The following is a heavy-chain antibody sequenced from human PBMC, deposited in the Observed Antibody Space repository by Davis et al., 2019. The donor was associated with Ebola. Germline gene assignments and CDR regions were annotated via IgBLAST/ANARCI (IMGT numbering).Heavy chain of an antibody. CDR1: ALISSTYG. D-gene: IGHD3-3*01. J-gene: IGHJ4*02. V-gene: IGHV3-7*01. Sequence: PRGSLRLSCAASALISSTYGIHWVRQAPGKGLEWVATIKQDGSEKYYVDSVKGRFTTSTDNSKATLYLQMTSLKTDDAAVYYCASGHSDFWSCRDWGLGTLVTVSS. CDR3: ASGHSDFWSCRD. CDR2: IKQDGSEK.